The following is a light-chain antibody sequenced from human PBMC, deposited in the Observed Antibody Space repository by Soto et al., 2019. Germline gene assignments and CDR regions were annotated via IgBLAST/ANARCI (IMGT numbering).Light chain of an antibody. CDR3: QQYGSSPIT. CDR2: GAS. J-gene: IGKJ5*01. Sequence: EIALTQSPGTLSLSPGERATLSCRASQSVSNNYLAWYQQKPGQAPRLLSDGASNRATGIPDRCSGSGSGADFTLTISRLEPEDVAVYYCQQYGSSPITVGQGTRLEIK. CDR1: QSVSNNY. V-gene: IGKV3-20*01.